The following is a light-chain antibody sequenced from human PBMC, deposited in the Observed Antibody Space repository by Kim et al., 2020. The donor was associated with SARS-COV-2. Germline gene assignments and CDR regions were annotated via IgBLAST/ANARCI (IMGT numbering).Light chain of an antibody. V-gene: IGKV3-20*01. CDR1: QSVNNIY. CDR3: QQYARTPLT. J-gene: IGKJ4*01. Sequence: LSPGEGATLSCRASQSVNNIYLAWYQQKPGQAPRLLIYGASIRATGIPDRFSGRGSGTDFTLTISRVEPEDFAVYYCQQYARTPLTFGGGTKLEI. CDR2: GAS.